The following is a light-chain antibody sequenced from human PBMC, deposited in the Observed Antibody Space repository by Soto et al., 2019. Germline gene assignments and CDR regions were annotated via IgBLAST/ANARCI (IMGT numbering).Light chain of an antibody. Sequence: DIQMTQSPSSLSASVGDRVTITCQASQDISNYLNWYQQKPGKAPKLLIYDASNVETGVPARFRGSGSGTEVTVTISILKPEDIATYYCQQYDNLLYTFGQGTKLEIK. J-gene: IGKJ2*01. CDR1: QDISNY. CDR3: QQYDNLLYT. V-gene: IGKV1-33*01. CDR2: DAS.